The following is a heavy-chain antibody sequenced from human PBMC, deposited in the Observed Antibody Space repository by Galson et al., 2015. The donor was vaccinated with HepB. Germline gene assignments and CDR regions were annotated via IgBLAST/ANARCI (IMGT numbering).Heavy chain of an antibody. CDR1: GFNFDDYT. CDR3: AKDTGYTKDRGGMDV. CDR2: INWDGSST. V-gene: IGHV3-43*01. D-gene: IGHD2-2*02. J-gene: IGHJ6*02. Sequence: SLRLSCAASGFNFDDYTMHWVRQFPGKGLEWVALINWDGSSTKFTDPVQGRFTISRDNSKRSLYLQMDGLTIEDTALYYCAKDTGYTKDRGGMDVWGQGTTVIVSS.